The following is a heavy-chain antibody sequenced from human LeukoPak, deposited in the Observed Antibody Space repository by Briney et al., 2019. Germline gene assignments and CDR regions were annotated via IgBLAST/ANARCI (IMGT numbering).Heavy chain of an antibody. Sequence: ASVKVSCKASGYTFTGYYMHWVRQAPGQGLEWMGWINPNSGGTNYAQKFQGRVTMTRDTSISTAYVELSRLRSDDTAVYYCAIMVEDGYCSSTSCYSFDYWGQGTLVTVSS. V-gene: IGHV1-2*02. CDR1: GYTFTGYY. CDR3: AIMVEDGYCSSTSCYSFDY. D-gene: IGHD2-2*02. CDR2: INPNSGGT. J-gene: IGHJ4*02.